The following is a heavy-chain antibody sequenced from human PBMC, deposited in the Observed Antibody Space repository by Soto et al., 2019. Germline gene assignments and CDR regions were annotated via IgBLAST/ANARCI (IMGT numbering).Heavy chain of an antibody. D-gene: IGHD5-18*01. CDR3: ARTDTAMVTSDY. CDR1: GFTFSSYS. V-gene: IGHV3-21*01. CDR2: ISSSSSYI. Sequence: EVQLVESGGGLVKPGGSLRLSCAASGFTFSSYSMHWVRQAPGKGLEWVSSISSSSSYIYYADSVKGRFTISRDNAKNSLYLQMNSLRAEDTAVYYCARTDTAMVTSDYWGQGTLVTVSS. J-gene: IGHJ4*02.